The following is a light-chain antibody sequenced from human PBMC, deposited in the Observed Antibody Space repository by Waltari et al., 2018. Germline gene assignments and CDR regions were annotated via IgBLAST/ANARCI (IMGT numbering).Light chain of an antibody. CDR1: QSVRGY. CDR2: DTS. J-gene: IGKJ3*01. Sequence: ELVLTQSPATLSLSPGERATLPCRASQSVRGYIAWYQQKPGQAPRLLIYDTSNRATGLPARFSGSGSGTDFTLTISSLEPEDFAVYYCQHRGHWPPDATFGPGTKVDIK. V-gene: IGKV3-11*01. CDR3: QHRGHWPPDAT.